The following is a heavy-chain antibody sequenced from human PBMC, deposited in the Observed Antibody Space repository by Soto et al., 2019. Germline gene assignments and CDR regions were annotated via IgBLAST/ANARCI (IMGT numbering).Heavy chain of an antibody. V-gene: IGHV4-31*03. CDR1: GGSISSGGYY. CDR2: IYYSGST. Sequence: SETLSLTCTVSGGSISSGGYYWSWIRQHPGKGLEWIGYIYYSGSTYYNPSLKSRVTISVDTSKNQFSLKLSSVTAADTAVYYCARGPIADRVRGVIPYWFDPWGQGALVTSPQ. D-gene: IGHD3-10*01. CDR3: ARGPIADRVRGVIPYWFDP. J-gene: IGHJ5*02.